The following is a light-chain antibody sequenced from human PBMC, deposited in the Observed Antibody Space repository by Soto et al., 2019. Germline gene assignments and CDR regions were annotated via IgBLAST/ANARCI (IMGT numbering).Light chain of an antibody. J-gene: IGLJ2*01. Sequence: QSVLTQPASVSGSPGQSITISCTGTSSDVGGYNYVSWYQQHPGKAPKLMIYDVSNRPSGVSNRFSGSKSGITAPLTISGLQAEDEADYYCSSYTSSSTLVVFGGGTKLTVL. CDR2: DVS. CDR1: SSDVGGYNY. CDR3: SSYTSSSTLVV. V-gene: IGLV2-14*01.